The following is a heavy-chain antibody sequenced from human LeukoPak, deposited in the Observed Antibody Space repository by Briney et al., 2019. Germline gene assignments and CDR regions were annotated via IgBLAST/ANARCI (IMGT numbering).Heavy chain of an antibody. CDR1: GHTFTGNH. CDR3: AKEADIVSFDL. V-gene: IGHV1-2*02. CDR2: IDPNSGGT. D-gene: IGHD3-16*02. Sequence: GASVKVSCKASGHTFTGNHVHWVRQAPGQGLEWMGWIDPNSGGTMYSQKFQDRVAMTSDTSINTAYMELSGLRSDDTAVYFCAKEADIVSFDLWGRGTLVTVSS. J-gene: IGHJ2*01.